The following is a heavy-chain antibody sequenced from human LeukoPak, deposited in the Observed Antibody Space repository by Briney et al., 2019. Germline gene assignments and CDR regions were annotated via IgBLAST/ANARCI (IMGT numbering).Heavy chain of an antibody. CDR2: IIPIFGTA. Sequence: SEKVSCKASGGTFSSYAISWVRQAPGQGLEWMGGIIPIFGTANYAQKFQGRVTITTDESTSTAYMELSSLRSEDTAVYYCASAKPKTWEPQLYWGQGTLVTVSS. CDR3: ASAKPKTWEPQLY. J-gene: IGHJ4*02. D-gene: IGHD1-26*01. CDR1: GGTFSSYA. V-gene: IGHV1-69*05.